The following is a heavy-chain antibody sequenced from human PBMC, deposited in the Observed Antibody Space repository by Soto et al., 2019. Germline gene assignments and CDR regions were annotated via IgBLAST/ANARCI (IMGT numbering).Heavy chain of an antibody. V-gene: IGHV1-2*02. D-gene: IGHD3-3*01. J-gene: IGHJ6*02. CDR2: INPNSGGT. CDR3: ARQESGDFWSGYYVYYYGMDV. Sequence: VASVKVSCKASGYTFTGYYMHWVRQAPGQGLERMGLINPNSGGTNYAQKFQGRVTMTRDTSISTAYMELSRLRSDDTAVYYCARQESGDFWSGYYVYYYGMDVWGQGTTVTVSS. CDR1: GYTFTGYY.